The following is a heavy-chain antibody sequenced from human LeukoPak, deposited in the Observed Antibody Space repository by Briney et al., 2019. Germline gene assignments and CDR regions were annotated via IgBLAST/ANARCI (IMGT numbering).Heavy chain of an antibody. J-gene: IGHJ6*02. CDR2: IWYDGSKK. V-gene: IGHV3-33*01. Sequence: GGSLRLSCAAPGFTFSSYGMHWVRQAPGKGLEWVAVIWYDGSKKYYEDSVKGRFTISRDNSKSTLYLQMNSLRADDTAVYYCARGGPTVTTSNYYGMDVWGQGTTVTVSS. CDR1: GFTFSSYG. D-gene: IGHD4-11*01. CDR3: ARGGPTVTTSNYYGMDV.